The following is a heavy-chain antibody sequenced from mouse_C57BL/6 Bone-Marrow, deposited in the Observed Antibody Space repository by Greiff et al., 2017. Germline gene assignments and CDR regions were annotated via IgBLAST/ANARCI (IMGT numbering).Heavy chain of an antibody. J-gene: IGHJ3*01. V-gene: IGHV10-1*01. Sequence: EVQLVESGGGLVQPKGSLKLSCAASGFSFNTYAMNWVRQAPGKGLEWVARIRSKSNNYATYYADSVKDRFTISRDDSESMLYLQMNNLKTEDTAMDFCVRHYDGYFEGFAYWGQGTLVTVSA. CDR3: VRHYDGYFEGFAY. D-gene: IGHD2-3*01. CDR2: IRSKSNNYAT. CDR1: GFSFNTYA.